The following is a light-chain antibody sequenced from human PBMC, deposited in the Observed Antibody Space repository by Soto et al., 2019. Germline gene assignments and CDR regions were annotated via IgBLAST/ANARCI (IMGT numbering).Light chain of an antibody. CDR1: QSVSSSY. J-gene: IGKJ2*01. V-gene: IGKV3-20*01. CDR3: QQYGSSPPYT. CDR2: GAS. Sequence: EIVLTQSPGTLSLSPGERATLSCRANQSVSSSYLAWYQQKPGQAPRLLIYGASSRATGIPDRFSGSGSGTDFTLTISRLEPEDFALYYCQQYGSSPPYTFGQGTKLEIK.